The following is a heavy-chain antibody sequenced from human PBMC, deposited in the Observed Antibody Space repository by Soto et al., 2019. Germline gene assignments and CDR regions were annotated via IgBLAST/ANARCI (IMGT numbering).Heavy chain of an antibody. J-gene: IGHJ4*02. CDR1: GFTFSSYA. CDR2: ISGSGGST. D-gene: IGHD6-13*01. CDR3: ANGGSSWYMYYFDY. V-gene: IGHV3-23*01. Sequence: EVQLLESGGGLVQPGGSLRLSYAASGFTFSSYAMSWVRQAPGKGLEWVSAISGSGGSTYYADSVKGRFTISRDNSKNMLYLQMNSLRAEDTAVYYCANGGSSWYMYYFDYWGQGTLVTVSS.